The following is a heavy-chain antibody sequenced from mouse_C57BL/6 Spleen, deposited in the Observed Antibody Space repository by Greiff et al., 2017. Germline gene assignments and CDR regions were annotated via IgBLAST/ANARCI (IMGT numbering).Heavy chain of an antibody. Sequence: QVQLQQPGAELVMPGASVKLSCKASGYTFTSYWMHWVKQRPGQGLEWIGEIDPSDSYTNYNQKFKGKSTLTVDKSSSTAYRQLSSLTSEDSAVYYCARTMVTTSGFAYWGQGTLVTVSA. CDR1: GYTFTSYW. CDR2: IDPSDSYT. CDR3: ARTMVTTSGFAY. J-gene: IGHJ3*01. D-gene: IGHD2-2*01. V-gene: IGHV1-69*01.